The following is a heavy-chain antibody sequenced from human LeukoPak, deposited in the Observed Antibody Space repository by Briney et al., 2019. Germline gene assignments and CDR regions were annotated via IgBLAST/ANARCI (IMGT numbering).Heavy chain of an antibody. J-gene: IGHJ3*02. CDR3: ARGDGYGGNAFDI. D-gene: IGHD5-24*01. CDR2: IYYSGST. Sequence: SETLSLTCTVSGGSISSYYWSWIQQPPGKGLEWIGYIYYSGSTNYNPSLKSRVTISVDTSKNQFSLKLSSVTAADTAVYYCARGDGYGGNAFDIWGQGTMVTVSS. V-gene: IGHV4-59*01. CDR1: GGSISSYY.